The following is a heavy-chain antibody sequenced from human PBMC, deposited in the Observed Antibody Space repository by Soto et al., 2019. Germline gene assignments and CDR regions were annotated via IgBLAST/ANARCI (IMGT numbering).Heavy chain of an antibody. D-gene: IGHD1-26*01. CDR2: INHSGST. J-gene: IGHJ4*02. Sequence: SETLSLTCAVYGGSFSGYYWSWIRQPPGKGLEWIGEINHSGSTNYNPSLKSRXXXXXXXXXXXXXXXXXXXXXXDTXXYXCARVSYRNTLDYWGQGTLVTVSS. V-gene: IGHV4-34*01. CDR1: GGSFSGYY. CDR3: ARVSYRNTLDY.